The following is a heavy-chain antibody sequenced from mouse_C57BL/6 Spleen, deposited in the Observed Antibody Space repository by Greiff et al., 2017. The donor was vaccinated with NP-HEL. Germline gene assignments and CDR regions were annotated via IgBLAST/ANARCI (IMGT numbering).Heavy chain of an antibody. Sequence: DVMLVESGEGLVKPGGSLKLSCAASGFTFSSYAMSWVRQTPEKRLEWVAYISSGGDYIYYADTVKGRFTISRDNARNTLYLQMSSLKSEDTAMYYCTRLIATVGATDWYFDVWGTGTTVTVSS. V-gene: IGHV5-9-1*02. J-gene: IGHJ1*03. CDR1: GFTFSSYA. D-gene: IGHD1-1*01. CDR3: TRLIATVGATDWYFDV. CDR2: ISSGGDYI.